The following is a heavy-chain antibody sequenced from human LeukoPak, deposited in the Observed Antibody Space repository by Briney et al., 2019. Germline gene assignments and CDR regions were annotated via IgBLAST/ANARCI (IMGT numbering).Heavy chain of an antibody. D-gene: IGHD6-25*01. CDR2: IYSSGST. V-gene: IGHV4-39*01. CDR3: AKSGGYGLIDY. Sequence: SETLSLTCNVSGVSISSSSYYWGWIRQPPGKGLEWIGSIYSSGSTYYNSSLKSRVTISIDTSKNQVSLKMSSVTAADTAVYYCAKSGGYGLIDYWGQGTLVTISS. CDR1: GVSISSSSYY. J-gene: IGHJ4*01.